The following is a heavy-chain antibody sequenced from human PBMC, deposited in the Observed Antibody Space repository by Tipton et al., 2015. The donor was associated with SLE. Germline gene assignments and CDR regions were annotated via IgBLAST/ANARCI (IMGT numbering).Heavy chain of an antibody. CDR1: GGSISSGGYY. Sequence: TLSLTCTVSGGSISSGGYYWSWIRQHPGKGLEWIGYIYYSGSTHYNPSLKSRVTISVDTSKNQFSLKLSSVTAADTAVYYCARDEASPRGSAFDIWGQGTMVTVSS. J-gene: IGHJ3*02. CDR3: ARDEASPRGSAFDI. V-gene: IGHV4-31*03. CDR2: IYYSGST.